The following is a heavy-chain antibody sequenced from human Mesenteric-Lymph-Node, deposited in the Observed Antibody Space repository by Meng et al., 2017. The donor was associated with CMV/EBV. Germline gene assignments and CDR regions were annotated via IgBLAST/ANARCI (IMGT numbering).Heavy chain of an antibody. D-gene: IGHD6-6*01. J-gene: IGHJ5*02. V-gene: IGHV5-51*01. CDR2: IYPCDSDT. CDR1: GYSFTSYW. CDR3: ARSPVRQLVGLDWFDP. Sequence: GESLKISCEGSGYSFTSYWIGWVRQMPGKGLEWVGIIYPCDSDTRYSPSFQGQVTISADKSISTADLQWSSLKASDTAMYYCARSPVRQLVGLDWFDPWGQGTLVTVSS.